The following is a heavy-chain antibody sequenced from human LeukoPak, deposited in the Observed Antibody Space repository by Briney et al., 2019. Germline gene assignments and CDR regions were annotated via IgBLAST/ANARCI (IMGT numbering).Heavy chain of an antibody. CDR1: GGSISTYY. CDR3: ARGRGDSRCTSFDY. J-gene: IGHJ4*02. V-gene: IGHV4-59*01. CDR2: IYYTGTT. D-gene: IGHD3-22*01. Sequence: PSETLSLTCTVSGGSISTYYWSWIRQPPGKGLEWIAYIYYTGTTTYNPSLKSRVTISIDTSRNQFSLNLNSVTAADTAVYYCARGRGDSRCTSFDYWGQGTLVTVSS.